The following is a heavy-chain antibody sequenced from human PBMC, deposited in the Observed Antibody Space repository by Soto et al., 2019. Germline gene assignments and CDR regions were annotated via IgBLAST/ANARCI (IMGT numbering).Heavy chain of an antibody. CDR1: GGTFSSYA. J-gene: IGHJ6*02. Sequence: QVQLVQSGAEVKKPGSSVKVSCKASGGTFSSYAISWVRQAPGQGLEWMGGIIPIFGIANYAQKFQGRVTITADESTSTASLELSSLRSEDTAVYYCARHVPAAGYYYGMDVWGQGTTVTVSS. CDR3: ARHVPAAGYYYGMDV. CDR2: IIPIFGIA. D-gene: IGHD2-2*01. V-gene: IGHV1-69*12.